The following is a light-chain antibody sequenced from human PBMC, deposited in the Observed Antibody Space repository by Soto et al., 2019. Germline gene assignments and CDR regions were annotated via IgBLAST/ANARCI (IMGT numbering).Light chain of an antibody. CDR1: QRINKW. CDR2: DAS. J-gene: IGKJ1*01. V-gene: IGKV1-5*01. CDR3: QQYSSYSART. Sequence: DIQITQSPSTLSASIGDRVTITCRASQRINKWLAWHQQKPGKAPKLLIYDASSLQSGVPPRFSGSGSGTEFTLTIRSLKPDDIATYYCQQYSSYSARTFGEGTKVDIK.